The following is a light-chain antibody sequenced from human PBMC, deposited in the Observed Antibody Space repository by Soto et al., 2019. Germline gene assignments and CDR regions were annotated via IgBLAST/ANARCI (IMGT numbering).Light chain of an antibody. J-gene: IGKJ5*01. CDR2: AAS. Sequence: IQLTQSPSSLSASVGDRVTITCRASQGISSYLAWYQQKPREAPKLLNYAASTLQSGVPSRFSGSESGTDFTLTFSSLQPEDFATYYCQRLNTYPTFGQGTRLEIK. V-gene: IGKV1-9*01. CDR1: QGISSY. CDR3: QRLNTYPT.